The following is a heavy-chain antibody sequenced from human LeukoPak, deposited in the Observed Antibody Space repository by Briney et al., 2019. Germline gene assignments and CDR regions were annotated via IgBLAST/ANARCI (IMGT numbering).Heavy chain of an antibody. CDR3: ARGPVYDSSGYYYDSWFDP. Sequence: ASVKVSCKASGYTLTSYYMHWVRQAPGQGLEWMGIINPSGGGTSYAQKFQGRVTMTRDTSTSTAYMELSSLRSEDTAVYYCARGPVYDSSGYYYDSWFDPWGQGTLVTVSS. CDR2: INPSGGGT. CDR1: GYTLTSYY. J-gene: IGHJ5*02. D-gene: IGHD3-22*01. V-gene: IGHV1-46*01.